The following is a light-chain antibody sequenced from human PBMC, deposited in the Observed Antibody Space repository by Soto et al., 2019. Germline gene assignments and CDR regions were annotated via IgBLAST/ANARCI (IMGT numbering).Light chain of an antibody. CDR1: QGIGNY. J-gene: IGKJ1*01. Sequence: DIQMSQSPSSLSASVGDSVTITCRASQGIGNYLAWYQQRPGKAPKLLIYAAATLQSGVPSRFSGSGSGTEFSLTISSLQPGDSATFYCQQYSSYPWTFGRGTKVDIK. CDR3: QQYSSYPWT. CDR2: AAA. V-gene: IGKV1-27*01.